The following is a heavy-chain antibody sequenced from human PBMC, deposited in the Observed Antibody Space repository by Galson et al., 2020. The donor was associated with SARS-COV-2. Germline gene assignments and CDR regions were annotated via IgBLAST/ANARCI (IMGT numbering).Heavy chain of an antibody. D-gene: IGHD3-22*01. CDR1: GGTFSSYA. CDR3: ARLNYYDRSGYLSYYYMDV. CDR2: IIPIFGTA. Sequence: ASVKVSCTASGGTFSSYAISWVRQAPGQGLEWMGGIIPIFGTANYAQKFQGRVTITTDESTSTAYMELSSLRSEDTAVYYCARLNYYDRSGYLSYYYMDVWGKGTTVTVSS. J-gene: IGHJ6*03. V-gene: IGHV1-69*05.